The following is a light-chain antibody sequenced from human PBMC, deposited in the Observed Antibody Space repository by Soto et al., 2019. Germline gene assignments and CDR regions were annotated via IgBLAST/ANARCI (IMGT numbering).Light chain of an antibody. Sequence: DIVMTQSPLSLPVTPGEPASISCRCSQSLLHSNGYNYLDWYLQKPGQSPQLLIYLGSNRASGVPDRFSGSGSGTEFTPKISRVEAEDVGVSYCMQALQTPWTFGQGTKVDIK. CDR3: MQALQTPWT. J-gene: IGKJ1*01. CDR2: LGS. CDR1: QSLLHSNGYNY. V-gene: IGKV2-28*01.